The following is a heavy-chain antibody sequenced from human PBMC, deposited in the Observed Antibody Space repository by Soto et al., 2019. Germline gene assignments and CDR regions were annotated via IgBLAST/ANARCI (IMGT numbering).Heavy chain of an antibody. CDR1: GFTFSSYA. Sequence: EVQLLESGGGLVQPGGSLRLSCAASGFTFSSYAMSWVRQAPGKGLEWVSAISGSGGSTYYADSVKGRFTISRDNSKNTLYLQMNSLRAEDTAVYYCAKVGDSSGYYYVRDDNWFDPWGQGTLVTVSS. D-gene: IGHD3-22*01. V-gene: IGHV3-23*01. CDR2: ISGSGGST. CDR3: AKVGDSSGYYYVRDDNWFDP. J-gene: IGHJ5*02.